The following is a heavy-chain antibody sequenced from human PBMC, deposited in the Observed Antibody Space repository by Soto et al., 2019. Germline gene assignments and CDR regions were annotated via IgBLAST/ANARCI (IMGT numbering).Heavy chain of an antibody. CDR2: ISYDGSNK. D-gene: IGHD3-9*01. J-gene: IGHJ6*02. CDR3: AKVSKLRYFDWLSPYYYYYGMDV. V-gene: IGHV3-30*18. CDR1: GFTFSSYG. Sequence: GGSLRLSCAASGFTFSSYGLPWVRQAPGKGLEWVAVISYDGSNKYYADSVKGRFTISRDNSKNTLYLQMNSLRAEDTAVYYCAKVSKLRYFDWLSPYYYYYGMDVWGQGTTVTVSS.